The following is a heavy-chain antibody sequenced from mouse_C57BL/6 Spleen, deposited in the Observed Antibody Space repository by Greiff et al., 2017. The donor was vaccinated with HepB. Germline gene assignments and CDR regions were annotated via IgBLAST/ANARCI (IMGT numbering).Heavy chain of an antibody. CDR3: AGWITTVVATDAMDY. J-gene: IGHJ4*01. CDR1: GYTFTSYG. V-gene: IGHV1-81*01. D-gene: IGHD1-1*01. CDR2: IYPRSGNT. Sequence: QVQLKESGAELARPGASVKLSCKASGYTFTSYGISWVKQRTGQGLEWIGEIYPRSGNTYYNEKFKGKATLTADKSSSTAYMELRSLTSEDSAVYFCAGWITTVVATDAMDYWGQGTSVTVSS.